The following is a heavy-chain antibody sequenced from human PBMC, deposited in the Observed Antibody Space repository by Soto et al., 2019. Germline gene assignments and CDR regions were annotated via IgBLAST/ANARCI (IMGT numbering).Heavy chain of an antibody. V-gene: IGHV1-18*01. D-gene: IGHD2-15*01. J-gene: IGHJ6*02. CDR3: AREYCSGGSCLSSYYYYGMDV. CDR2: ISAYNGNT. CDR1: GYTFTSYG. Sequence: ASVKVSCKASGYTFTSYGISWVRQAPGQGLEWMGWISAYNGNTNYAQKLQGRVTMTTDTSTSTAYMELRSLRSDDTAVYYCAREYCSGGSCLSSYYYYGMDVWGQGTTVTVSS.